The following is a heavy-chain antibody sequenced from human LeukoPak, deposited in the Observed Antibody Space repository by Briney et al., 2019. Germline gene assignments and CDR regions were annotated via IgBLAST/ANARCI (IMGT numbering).Heavy chain of an antibody. CDR1: GFTFSSYG. V-gene: IGHV3-30*02. Sequence: GGSLRLSCAASGFTFSSYGMHWVRQAPAKGLERVAFIRYDGSNKYYADSVKGRFTISRDNSKNTLYLQMNSLRAEDTAVYYCAKIGTTGAPDALDIWGEGTIVTVCS. CDR2: IRYDGSNK. CDR3: AKIGTTGAPDALDI. D-gene: IGHD1-1*01. J-gene: IGHJ3*02.